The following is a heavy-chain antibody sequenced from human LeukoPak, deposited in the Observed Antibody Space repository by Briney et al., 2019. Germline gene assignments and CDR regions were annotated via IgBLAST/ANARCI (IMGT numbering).Heavy chain of an antibody. Sequence: SETLSLTCTVSGGSISSSSYYWGWIRQPPGKGLEWIGSIYYSGSTYYNPSLKSRATISVDTSKNQFSLKLGSVTAADTAVYYCARGTTRYSGYDFFGYWGQGTLVTVSS. CDR1: GGSISSSSYY. V-gene: IGHV4-39*07. CDR2: IYYSGST. CDR3: ARGTTRYSGYDFFGY. D-gene: IGHD5-12*01. J-gene: IGHJ4*02.